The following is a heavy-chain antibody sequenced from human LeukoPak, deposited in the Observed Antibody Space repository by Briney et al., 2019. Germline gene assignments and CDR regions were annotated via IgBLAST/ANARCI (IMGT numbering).Heavy chain of an antibody. CDR2: ISSSSSTI. CDR1: GFTFSSYW. J-gene: IGHJ4*02. CDR3: ARGVVPFDY. V-gene: IGHV3-48*04. Sequence: GGSLRLSCAASGFTFSSYWMSWVRQAPGKGLEWVSYISSSSSTIYYADSVKGRFTISRDNAKNTLYLQMNSLRAEDTAVYYCARGVVPFDYWGQGTLVTVSS. D-gene: IGHD2-21*01.